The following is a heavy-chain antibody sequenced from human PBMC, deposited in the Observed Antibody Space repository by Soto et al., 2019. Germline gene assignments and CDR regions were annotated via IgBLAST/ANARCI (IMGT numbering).Heavy chain of an antibody. CDR2: IYYSGST. CDR1: GGSISSGDYY. V-gene: IGHV4-30-4*01. CDR3: ARDNSYGSRYYGMDV. D-gene: IGHD5-18*01. J-gene: IGHJ6*02. Sequence: QVQLQESGPGLVKPSQTLSLTCTVSGGSISSGDYYWSWIRQRPGKGLEWIGYIYYSGSTYYNPSLKSRVTISVDTTKNQLSLKLSSVTAADPAVYYCARDNSYGSRYYGMDVWGQGTTVTVSS.